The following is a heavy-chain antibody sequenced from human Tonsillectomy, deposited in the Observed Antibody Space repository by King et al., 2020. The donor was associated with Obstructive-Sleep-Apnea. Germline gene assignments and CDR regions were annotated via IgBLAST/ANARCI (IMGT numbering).Heavy chain of an antibody. CDR3: ARDYWEKVATSLHY. CDR1: GFSFSDYA. V-gene: IGHV3-30-3*01. D-gene: IGHD5-12*01. Sequence: GQLVQSGGGVVQPGRSLRLSCAASGFSFSDYAMHWVRQAPGKGLEWGGVISYDGINKYYADSVLGRFTISRDNSENMLYLQMDSLRTEDTAVYFCARDYWEKVATSLHYWGQGILVTVSS. CDR2: ISYDGINK. J-gene: IGHJ4*02.